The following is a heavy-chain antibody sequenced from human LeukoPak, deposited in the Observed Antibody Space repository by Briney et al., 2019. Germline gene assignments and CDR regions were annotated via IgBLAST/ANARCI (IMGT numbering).Heavy chain of an antibody. CDR1: GFTFSSYA. Sequence: GGSLRLSCAASGFTFSSYAVHWVRQAPGKGLEWVAVISYDGSNKYYADSVKGRFTISRDNSKNTLYLQMNSLRAEDTAVYYCARDHDSSGSGMDVWGQGTTVTVSS. J-gene: IGHJ6*02. CDR2: ISYDGSNK. V-gene: IGHV3-30*04. CDR3: ARDHDSSGSGMDV. D-gene: IGHD3-22*01.